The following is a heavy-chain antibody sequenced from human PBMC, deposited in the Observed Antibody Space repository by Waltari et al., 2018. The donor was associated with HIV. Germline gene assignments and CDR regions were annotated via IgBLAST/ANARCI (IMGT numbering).Heavy chain of an antibody. CDR2: IYPSGST. CDR1: GGSISSGSYY. D-gene: IGHD2-15*01. Sequence: QVQLQESGPGLVKPLQTLSLTCTVSGGSISSGSYYWNWIRQPAGKGLEWIGRIYPSGSTNYNPSLKSRVTISVDTSKNQFSLKLSSVTDADTAVYYCARVFCSGGSCYGDGRYGMDVWGQGTTVTVSS. CDR3: ARVFCSGGSCYGDGRYGMDV. V-gene: IGHV4-61*02. J-gene: IGHJ6*02.